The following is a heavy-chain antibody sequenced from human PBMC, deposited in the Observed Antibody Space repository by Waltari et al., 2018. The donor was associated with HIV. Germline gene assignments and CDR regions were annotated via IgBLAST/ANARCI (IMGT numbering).Heavy chain of an antibody. CDR3: ARDPRIDYGDFEAVDY. D-gene: IGHD4-17*01. J-gene: IGHJ4*02. V-gene: IGHV1-18*01. CDR2: ISVYNGKT. Sequence: QVQLVQSGSEVKKPGASVKVSCKASGYSFSSYGISWVRQAPGQVLEWMGWISVYNGKTNYAQKFQGRVTMAADTSTSTAYMDLRSLKADDTAIYYCARDPRIDYGDFEAVDYWGQGTLVIVSS. CDR1: GYSFSSYG.